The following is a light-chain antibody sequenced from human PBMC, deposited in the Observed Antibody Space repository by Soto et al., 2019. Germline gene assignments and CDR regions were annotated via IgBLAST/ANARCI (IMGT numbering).Light chain of an antibody. J-gene: IGKJ1*01. Sequence: DIQLTQSQSSLSASVGDRVTLTCLASQSISSYLNWYQQKPGKAPKLLIYAASSLQSGVPSRFSGSGSGTDFTLTISSLQPEDFATYYCQQSYSTPWTFGPGTKVDIK. V-gene: IGKV1-39*01. CDR3: QQSYSTPWT. CDR2: AAS. CDR1: QSISSY.